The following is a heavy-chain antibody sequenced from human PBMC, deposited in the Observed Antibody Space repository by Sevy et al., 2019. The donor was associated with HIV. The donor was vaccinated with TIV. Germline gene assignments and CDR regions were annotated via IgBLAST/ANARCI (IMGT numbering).Heavy chain of an antibody. D-gene: IGHD1-20*01. Sequence: GGSLRLSCAAAGFIFNSHAMSWVRQAPGKGLEWVSTISGSGGYTYYADSVKDRFTISRDNSKNTVDLQMNSLRAEDTAVYYCTNRGVVIITGFEYWGQGTLVTVSS. CDR2: ISGSGGYT. CDR3: TNRGVVIITGFEY. CDR1: GFIFNSHA. V-gene: IGHV3-23*01. J-gene: IGHJ4*02.